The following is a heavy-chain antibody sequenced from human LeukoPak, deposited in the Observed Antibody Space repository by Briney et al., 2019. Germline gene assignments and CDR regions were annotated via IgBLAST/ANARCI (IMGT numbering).Heavy chain of an antibody. CDR1: GFTFSSYA. Sequence: PGGSLRLSCAASGFTFSSYAMSWVRQAPGKGLEWVSVVYSGGSTYYADSVKGRFTTSRDNSKNTLYLQMNSLRAEDTAVYYCARGVGGNSTNWGQGTLVTVSS. CDR3: ARGVGGNSTN. J-gene: IGHJ4*02. D-gene: IGHD4-23*01. V-gene: IGHV3-53*01. CDR2: VYSGGST.